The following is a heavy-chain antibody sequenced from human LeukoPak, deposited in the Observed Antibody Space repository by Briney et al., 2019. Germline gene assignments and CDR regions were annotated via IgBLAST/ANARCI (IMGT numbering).Heavy chain of an antibody. Sequence: APVKVSCKASGYTFTGYYMHWVRQAPGQGLEWMGWINPNSGSTNYAQKFQGRVTMTRDTSISTAYMELSRLRSDDTAVYYCAVGSYSSSYPGYWGQGTLVTVSS. V-gene: IGHV1-2*02. CDR3: AVGSYSSSYPGY. J-gene: IGHJ4*02. CDR1: GYTFTGYY. D-gene: IGHD6-6*01. CDR2: INPNSGST.